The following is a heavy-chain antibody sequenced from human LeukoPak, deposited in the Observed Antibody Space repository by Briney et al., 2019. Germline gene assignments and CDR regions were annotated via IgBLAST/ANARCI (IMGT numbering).Heavy chain of an antibody. V-gene: IGHV4-59*01. D-gene: IGHD2-21*02. J-gene: IGHJ4*02. CDR1: GGSISNYD. CDR2: IYYSGTA. CDR3: ARRPFCGGDCYHDY. Sequence: SETLSLTCIVSGGSISNYDWSWIRQPLGKGLEWLGYIYYSGTANYNPSLKSRVTISVDTSNNRVSLKLHSVTAADTAVYYCARRPFCGGDCYHDYWGQGTLVTVSS.